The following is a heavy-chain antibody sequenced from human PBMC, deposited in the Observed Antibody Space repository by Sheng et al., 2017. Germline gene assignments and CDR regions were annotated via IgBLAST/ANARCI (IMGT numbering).Heavy chain of an antibody. CDR3: ARPQLGGYSYGYDAFDI. Sequence: QVQLQQWGAGLLKPSETLSLTCAVYGGSFSGYYWSWIRQPPGKGLEWIGEINHSGSTNYNPSLKSRVTISVDTSKNQFSLKLSSVTAADTAVYYCARPQLGGYSYGYDAFDIWGQGTMVTVSS. J-gene: IGHJ3*02. CDR1: GGSFSGYY. CDR2: INHSGST. V-gene: IGHV4-34*01. D-gene: IGHD5-18*01.